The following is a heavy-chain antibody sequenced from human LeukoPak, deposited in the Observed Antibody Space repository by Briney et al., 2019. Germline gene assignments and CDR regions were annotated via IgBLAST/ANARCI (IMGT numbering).Heavy chain of an antibody. CDR1: GFTFSSFW. CDR3: ARRSGIAVAGAFDY. Sequence: PGGFLRLSCAASGFTFSSFWMSWVRQAPGKGLEWVSGISGSGDSTYYADSVKGRFTISRDNSKNTLYLQMNSLRAEDTALYYCARRSGIAVAGAFDYWGQGTLVTVSS. CDR2: ISGSGDST. V-gene: IGHV3-23*01. J-gene: IGHJ4*02. D-gene: IGHD6-19*01.